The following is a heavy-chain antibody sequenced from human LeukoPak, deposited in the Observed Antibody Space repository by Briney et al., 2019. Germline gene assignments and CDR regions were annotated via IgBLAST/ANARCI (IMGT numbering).Heavy chain of an antibody. J-gene: IGHJ4*02. CDR1: GYTFTGYY. CDR2: INPNSGGT. Sequence: ASVKVSCKASGYTFTGYYMHWVRQAPGQGLEWMGWINPNSGGTNYAQKFQGRVTMTRDTSISTAYMELSRLRSDDTAAYYCASSMITFGGACDYWGQGTLVTVSS. D-gene: IGHD3-16*01. V-gene: IGHV1-2*02. CDR3: ASSMITFGGACDY.